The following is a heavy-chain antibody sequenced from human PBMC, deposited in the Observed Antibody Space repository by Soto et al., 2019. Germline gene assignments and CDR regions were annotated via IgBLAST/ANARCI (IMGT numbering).Heavy chain of an antibody. CDR1: GGSISSGDYY. J-gene: IGHJ3*02. CDR3: ARESSVAAADIDAFDI. Sequence: QVQLQESGPGLVKPSQTLSLTCTVSGGSISSGDYYWSWIRQPPGKDLEWIEYIYYSGGTYYNPSLKSRVTISVDTSKNQFSLKLSSVTAADTAVYYCARESSVAAADIDAFDIWGQGTMVTVSS. D-gene: IGHD6-13*01. V-gene: IGHV4-30-4*01. CDR2: IYYSGGT.